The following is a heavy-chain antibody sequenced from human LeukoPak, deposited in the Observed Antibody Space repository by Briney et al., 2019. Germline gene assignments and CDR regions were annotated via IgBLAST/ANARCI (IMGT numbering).Heavy chain of an antibody. D-gene: IGHD2-2*01. V-gene: IGHV3-48*03. CDR1: GFTFSSYE. J-gene: IGHJ4*02. Sequence: PGGSLRLSCAASGFTFSSYEMNWVRQAPGKGLEWVSYISGSGSITYYADSVKGRFTISRDNAKNSLFLQMNSLRAEDTAVYYCARRYCSSTSCLIDYWGQGTLVTVSS. CDR3: ARRYCSSTSCLIDY. CDR2: ISGSGSIT.